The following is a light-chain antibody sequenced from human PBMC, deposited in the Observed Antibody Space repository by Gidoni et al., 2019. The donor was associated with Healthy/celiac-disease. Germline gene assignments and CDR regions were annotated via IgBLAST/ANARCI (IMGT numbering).Light chain of an antibody. J-gene: IGKJ1*01. CDR3: QQYNNWSRT. CDR1: QSVSSN. Sequence: EIVMTQSPATLSVSPGERATFSCRASQSVSSNLAWYQQKPGQAPRLLIYGASTRDTCIPARFSCSGSGTEFTLTISSLQSEDFAVYYCQQYNNWSRTFGQGTKVEIK. V-gene: IGKV3-15*01. CDR2: GAS.